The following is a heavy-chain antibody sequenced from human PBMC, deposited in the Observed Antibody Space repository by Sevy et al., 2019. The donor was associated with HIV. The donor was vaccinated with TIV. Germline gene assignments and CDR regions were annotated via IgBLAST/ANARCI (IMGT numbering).Heavy chain of an antibody. CDR1: GYTFTGYS. Sequence: ASVKVSCKTSGYTFTGYSMHWVRQAPGQGLEWMGWINPNRGATNYAQKFQGRVTMTRDTSISTAYMELSRLRSKDTAVYYCAPTNSNWENYIDDWGQGTLVTVSS. CDR3: APTNSNWENYIDD. D-gene: IGHD4-4*01. J-gene: IGHJ4*02. V-gene: IGHV1-2*02. CDR2: INPNRGAT.